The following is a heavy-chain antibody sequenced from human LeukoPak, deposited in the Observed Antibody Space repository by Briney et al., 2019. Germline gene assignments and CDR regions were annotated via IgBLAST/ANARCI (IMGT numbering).Heavy chain of an antibody. D-gene: IGHD1-14*01. Sequence: GGSLRLSCTASGFNFNDYDINWVRQVPGKGLEWVSGINWNSVHIGYADSVRGRFTISRDNAQRSVYLQIFSLRPEDTALYYCSTSRPDRFLDSWGQGTLVTVST. J-gene: IGHJ4*02. CDR2: INWNSVHI. V-gene: IGHV3-9*01. CDR1: GFNFNDYD. CDR3: STSRPDRFLDS.